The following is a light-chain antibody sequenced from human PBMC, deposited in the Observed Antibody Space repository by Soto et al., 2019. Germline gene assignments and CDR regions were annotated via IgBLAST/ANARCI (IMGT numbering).Light chain of an antibody. V-gene: IGKV1-9*01. Sequence: DIPLTQSPSFLSASVGDRVTITCRASQGISSSLAWYQLKPGKAPNLLIYGASTLQGGVPSTFSGSGSGTEFTLTISSLQPEDFATYYCQQFADYPLTFGGGTKVDLK. CDR3: QQFADYPLT. CDR2: GAS. J-gene: IGKJ4*01. CDR1: QGISSS.